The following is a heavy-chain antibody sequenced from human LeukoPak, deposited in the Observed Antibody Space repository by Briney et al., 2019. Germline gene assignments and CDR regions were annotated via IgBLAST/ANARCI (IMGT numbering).Heavy chain of an antibody. CDR1: GFTFSNYY. D-gene: IGHD1-26*01. Sequence: ASVKVSCKASGFTFSNYYLHWVRQAPGQGLEWLGWINPNSGGTNYAQKFQGRVTTTRDTSISTAYMELSRLRSDDTAVYYCARRGSYSDGYYYYYGMDVWGQGTTVTVSS. CDR2: INPNSGGT. V-gene: IGHV1-2*02. CDR3: ARRGSYSDGYYYYYGMDV. J-gene: IGHJ6*02.